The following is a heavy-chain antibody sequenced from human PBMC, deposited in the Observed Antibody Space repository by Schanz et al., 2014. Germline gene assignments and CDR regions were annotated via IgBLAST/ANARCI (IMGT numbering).Heavy chain of an antibody. CDR1: GFTFSDYW. CDR3: ARPPHDSSGYYPFDY. CDR2: IFTDGRT. D-gene: IGHD3-22*01. V-gene: IGHV3-66*04. J-gene: IGHJ4*02. Sequence: EVQLVESGGGLVQPGGSLRLSCTASGFTFSDYWMSWVRQAPGKGPEWVSIIFTDGRTYYADSVKGRFTISRDNAKNSLYLQMNSLRAEDTAVYYCARPPHDSSGYYPFDYWGQGTLVTVSS.